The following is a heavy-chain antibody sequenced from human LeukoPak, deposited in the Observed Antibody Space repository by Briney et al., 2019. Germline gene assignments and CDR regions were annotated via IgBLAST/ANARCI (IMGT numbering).Heavy chain of an antibody. Sequence: SETLSLTCTVSGGSISSSSYYWGWIRQPPGKGLEWIGSIYYSGSTYYNPSLKSRVTISVDTSKNQFSLKLSSVTAADTAVYCCARLNKAAAGIRLLDYWGQGTLVTVSS. CDR1: GGSISSSSYY. D-gene: IGHD6-13*01. J-gene: IGHJ4*02. CDR3: ARLNKAAAGIRLLDY. CDR2: IYYSGST. V-gene: IGHV4-39*01.